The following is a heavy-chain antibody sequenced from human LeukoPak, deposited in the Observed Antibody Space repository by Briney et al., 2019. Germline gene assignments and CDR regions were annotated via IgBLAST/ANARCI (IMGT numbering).Heavy chain of an antibody. CDR3: ARLGGYYYYYGMDV. J-gene: IGHJ6*02. CDR1: GYTFTSYD. D-gene: IGHD2-15*01. V-gene: IGHV1-8*01. Sequence: ASVKVSCKTSGYTFTSYDINWVRQATGQGLEWMGWMSPNSGNTGYAQKFQGRVTMTRNTSINTAYMELSSLGSEDTAVYYCARLGGYYYYYGMDVWGQGTTVTVSS. CDR2: MSPNSGNT.